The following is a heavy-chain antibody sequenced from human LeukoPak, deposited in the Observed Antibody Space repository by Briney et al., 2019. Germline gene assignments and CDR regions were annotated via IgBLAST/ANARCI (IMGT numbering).Heavy chain of an antibody. D-gene: IGHD6-13*01. V-gene: IGHV3-23*01. CDR1: GFTFSSYA. CDR2: ISGSGGST. CDR3: AKESRAAAAGTPPNEPDY. Sequence: GGSLRLSCAASGFTFSSYAMSWVRQAPGKGLEWVSAISGSGGSTYYADSVKGRFIISRDNSKNTLYLQMNSLRAEDTAVYYCAKESRAAAAGTPPNEPDYWGQGTLVTVSS. J-gene: IGHJ4*02.